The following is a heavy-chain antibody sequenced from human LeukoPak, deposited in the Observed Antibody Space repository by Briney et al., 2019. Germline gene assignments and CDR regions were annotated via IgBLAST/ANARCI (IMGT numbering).Heavy chain of an antibody. CDR2: IYSGGST. Sequence: GGSLRLSCAASGFTVSSNYMSWVRQAPGKGLEWVSVIYSGGSTYYADSVKGRFTISRDNSKNTLYLQMNSLRAEDTAVYYCARDPTTVLRYFDGVLGYMDVWGKGTTVTVSS. CDR3: ARDPTTVLRYFDGVLGYMDV. D-gene: IGHD3-9*01. CDR1: GFTVSSNY. J-gene: IGHJ6*03. V-gene: IGHV3-53*01.